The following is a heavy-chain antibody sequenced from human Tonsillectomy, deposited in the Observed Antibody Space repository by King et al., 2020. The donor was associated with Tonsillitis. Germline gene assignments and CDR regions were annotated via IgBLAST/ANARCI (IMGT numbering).Heavy chain of an antibody. J-gene: IGHJ3*02. V-gene: IGHV3-23*04. D-gene: IGHD3-3*01. Sequence: VQLVESGGGLVQPGGSLRLSCAASGFTFRSYAMSWVRQAPGKGLEWVSTISGGDGSTYYADSVKGRFTISRDNSKNTLYLKMNSLGVEDTAVYYCAKGYDFWSGYYAFGIWGQGTMVTVSS. CDR2: ISGGDGST. CDR3: AKGYDFWSGYYAFGI. CDR1: GFTFRSYA.